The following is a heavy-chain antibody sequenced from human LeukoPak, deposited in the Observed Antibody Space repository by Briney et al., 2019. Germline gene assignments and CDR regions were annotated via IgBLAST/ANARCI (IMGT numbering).Heavy chain of an antibody. D-gene: IGHD6-19*01. V-gene: IGHV3-23*01. CDR1: GFTFSSYG. Sequence: GGSLRLSCAASGFTFSSYGMSWVRQAPGKGLEWVSGISGSGGNTYYTDSVRGRLSISRDNSKNTLYLQVNSLGAEDTAVYYCAKGRTEGGTLALDYWGQGTLVAVSS. J-gene: IGHJ4*02. CDR2: ISGSGGNT. CDR3: AKGRTEGGTLALDY.